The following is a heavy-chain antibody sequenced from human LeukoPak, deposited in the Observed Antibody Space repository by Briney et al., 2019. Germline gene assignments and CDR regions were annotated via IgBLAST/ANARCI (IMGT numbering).Heavy chain of an antibody. V-gene: IGHV4-38-2*02. J-gene: IGHJ6*03. Sequence: SEALSLTCTVSGYSISSGYYWGWIRQPPGQGLEWIGSIYHSGSTYYNPSLKSRVTISVDTSKNHFSLELSSVTAADTAVYFCARGRVSSSSWYSTYYYYFYMDVWGKGTTVTVSS. CDR3: ARGRVSSSSWYSTYYYYFYMDV. D-gene: IGHD6-13*01. CDR2: IYHSGST. CDR1: GYSISSGYY.